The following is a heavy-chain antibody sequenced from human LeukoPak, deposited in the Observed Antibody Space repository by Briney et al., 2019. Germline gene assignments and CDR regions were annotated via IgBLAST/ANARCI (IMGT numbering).Heavy chain of an antibody. V-gene: IGHV3-7*01. J-gene: IGHJ4*02. CDR3: ARDDIATYDY. CDR1: GFTFRRYW. Sequence: SGGSLRLFCAASGFTFRRYWMSWVRQAPGKGLEWLANIKEDGSEKYYVDSVKGRFTISRDNAKNSLYLRMNSLRAEDTAVYYCARDDIATYDYWGQGTLVTVSS. D-gene: IGHD2-15*01. CDR2: IKEDGSEK.